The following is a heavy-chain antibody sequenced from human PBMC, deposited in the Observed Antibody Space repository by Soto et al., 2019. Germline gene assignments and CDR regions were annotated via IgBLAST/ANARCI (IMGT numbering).Heavy chain of an antibody. J-gene: IGHJ6*02. CDR3: ARVGPDTGYGMDV. CDR1: GGSISSYY. V-gene: IGHV4-59*01. CDR2: IYYSGST. D-gene: IGHD5-18*01. Sequence: SETLSLTCTVSGGSISSYYWSWVRQPPGKGLEWIGYIYYSGSTNYNPSLKSRVTISVDTSKNQFSLKLSSVTAADTAVYYCARVGPDTGYGMDVWGQGTTVTVSS.